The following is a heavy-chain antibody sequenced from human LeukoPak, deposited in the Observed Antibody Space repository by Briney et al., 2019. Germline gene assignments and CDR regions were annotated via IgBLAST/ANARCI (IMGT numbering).Heavy chain of an antibody. J-gene: IGHJ4*02. V-gene: IGHV3-74*01. Sequence: GGSLRLSCAASGFTFSSYWMHWVRQAPGKGLVWVSRINSDGSSTSYADPVKGRFTISRDNAKNTLYLQMNSLRAEDTAVYYCATGGSIAASPFDYWGQGTLVTVSS. CDR2: INSDGSST. CDR1: GFTFSSYW. CDR3: ATGGSIAASPFDY. D-gene: IGHD6-13*01.